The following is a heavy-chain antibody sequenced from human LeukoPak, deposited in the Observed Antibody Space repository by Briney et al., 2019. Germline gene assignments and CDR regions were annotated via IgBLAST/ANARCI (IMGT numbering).Heavy chain of an antibody. D-gene: IGHD6-13*01. J-gene: IGHJ4*02. CDR2: ISYDGSNK. V-gene: IGHV3-30-3*01. Sequence: PGRSLRLSCAASGFTFSSYAMHWVRQAPGKGLEWMAVISYDGSNKYYADSVKGRFTISRDNSKNTLYLQMNSLRAEDTAVYYCARVPNSSSWYVNYWGQGTLVTVSS. CDR1: GFTFSSYA. CDR3: ARVPNSSSWYVNY.